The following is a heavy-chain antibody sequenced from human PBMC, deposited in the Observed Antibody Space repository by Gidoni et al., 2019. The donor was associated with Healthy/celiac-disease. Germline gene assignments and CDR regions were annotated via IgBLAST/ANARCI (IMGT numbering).Heavy chain of an antibody. D-gene: IGHD6-19*01. J-gene: IGHJ1*01. CDR2: IYYSGST. Sequence: QVQLQESGPGLVKPLETLSLTCTASGGSISSYYWRWIRQPPGKGLEWIGYIYYSGSTNYNPSLKSRVTISVDTSKNQFSLKLSSVTAADTAVYYCARYSSGWYPEYFQHWGQGTLVTVSS. CDR3: ARYSSGWYPEYFQH. V-gene: IGHV4-59*01. CDR1: GGSISSYY.